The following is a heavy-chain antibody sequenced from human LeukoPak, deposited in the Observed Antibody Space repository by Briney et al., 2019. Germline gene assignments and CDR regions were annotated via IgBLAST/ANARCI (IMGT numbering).Heavy chain of an antibody. CDR3: ARGKGFTDY. CDR2: FDPEDGET. Sequence: ASVKVSCKASGGTFISYAISWVRQAPGQGLEWMGGFDPEDGETIYAQKFQGRVTMTRNTSISTAYMELSSLRSEDTAVYYCARGKGFTDYWGQGTLVTVSS. CDR1: GGTFISYA. V-gene: IGHV1-8*02. J-gene: IGHJ4*02.